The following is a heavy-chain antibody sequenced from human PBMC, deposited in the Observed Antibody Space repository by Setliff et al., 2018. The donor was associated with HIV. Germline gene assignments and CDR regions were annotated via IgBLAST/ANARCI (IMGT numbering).Heavy chain of an antibody. Sequence: SETLSLTCSVSGDSISGSCWSWIRLPAEKGLEWIGRIYDSGSTNYNPSLRGRVTMSVDTSKNEFPLKLSAVTAADTAIYYCARFPRDYGDENYFDTWGQGTLVTVSS. CDR1: GDSISGSC. CDR2: IYDSGST. D-gene: IGHD4-17*01. CDR3: ARFPRDYGDENYFDT. V-gene: IGHV4-4*07. J-gene: IGHJ5*02.